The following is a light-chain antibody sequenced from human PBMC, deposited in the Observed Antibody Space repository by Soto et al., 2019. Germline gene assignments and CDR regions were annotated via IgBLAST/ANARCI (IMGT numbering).Light chain of an antibody. CDR3: QQSYSTPLT. CDR1: KSISSY. J-gene: IGKJ4*01. Sequence: DIQMTQSPSSLSASVGDRVTITCRASKSISSYLNWYQQKPGKAPKLLIYAASSLQSGVPSRFSGSGSGTDFTLTISSLQPDDFATYYCQQSYSTPLTFGGGTKVEIK. V-gene: IGKV1-39*01. CDR2: AAS.